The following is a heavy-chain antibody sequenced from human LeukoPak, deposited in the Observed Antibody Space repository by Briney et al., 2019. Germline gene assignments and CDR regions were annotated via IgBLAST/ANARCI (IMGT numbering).Heavy chain of an antibody. V-gene: IGHV4-59*08. J-gene: IGHJ4*02. Sequence: SESLSLTCTASGGSMSPYHWGWIRQPPGKGLEWTGYIYYSGSTNYNPSLNSRVTISVDTSKNQFSLRLSSVTAADTAIYYCARAVSGRFDYWGQGTLVTVSS. CDR1: GGSMSPYH. CDR3: ARAVSGRFDY. D-gene: IGHD6-19*01. CDR2: IYYSGST.